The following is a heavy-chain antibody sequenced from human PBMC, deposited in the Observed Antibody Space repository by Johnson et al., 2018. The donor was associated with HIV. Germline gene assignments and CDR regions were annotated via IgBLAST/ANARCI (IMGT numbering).Heavy chain of an antibody. CDR2: INSDGSST. CDR1: GFTFDNYA. Sequence: VQLVESGGGVVQPGGSLRLSCAASGFTFDNYAMTWVRQAPGKGLEWVSDINSDGSSTTYADSVKGRFTISRDNAKNTLYLQMNSLRAEDTAVYYCAREEGAFDIWGQGTMVTVSS. CDR3: AREEGAFDI. J-gene: IGHJ3*02. V-gene: IGHV3-74*01.